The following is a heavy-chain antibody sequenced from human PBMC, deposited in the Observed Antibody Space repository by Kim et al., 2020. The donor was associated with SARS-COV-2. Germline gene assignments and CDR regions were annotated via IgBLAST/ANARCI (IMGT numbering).Heavy chain of an antibody. CDR2: NK. V-gene: IGHV3-30*07. CDR3: ARARGYSLDY. Sequence: NKYKADSVKGRFTISRDNSKNTLELQMNSLRAEDTAVYYCARARGYSLDYWGQGTLVTVSS. D-gene: IGHD5-18*01. J-gene: IGHJ4*02.